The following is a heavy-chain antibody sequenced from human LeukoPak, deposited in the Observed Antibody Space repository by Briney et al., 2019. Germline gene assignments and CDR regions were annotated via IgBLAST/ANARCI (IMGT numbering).Heavy chain of an antibody. CDR1: GGSISSYY. Sequence: SETLSLTCTVSGGSISSYYWSWIRQPPGKGLEWIGYIYYSGSTNYNPSLKSRVTISVDTSKNQFSLKLSSVTAADTAVYYCAGHFVVSGSGYYFDYWGQGTLVTVSS. J-gene: IGHJ4*02. V-gene: IGHV4-59*08. CDR3: AGHFVVSGSGYYFDY. CDR2: IYYSGST. D-gene: IGHD3-22*01.